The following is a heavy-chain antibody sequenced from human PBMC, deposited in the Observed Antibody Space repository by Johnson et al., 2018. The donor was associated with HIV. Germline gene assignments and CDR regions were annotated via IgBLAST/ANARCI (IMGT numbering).Heavy chain of an antibody. CDR2: IKSKTDGGTT. J-gene: IGHJ3*02. D-gene: IGHD5-18*01. Sequence: VQLVESGGGLVKPGGSLKLSCTASGFTFSNAWMNWVRHAPGKGLEWVGRIKSKTDGGTTDYAAPVKGKFTISRDDSKTTLYLQMNSLKTEDTAVYYCARLPSGYSRDDLDIWGQGTMVTVSS. CDR1: GFTFSNAW. V-gene: IGHV3-15*01. CDR3: ARLPSGYSRDDLDI.